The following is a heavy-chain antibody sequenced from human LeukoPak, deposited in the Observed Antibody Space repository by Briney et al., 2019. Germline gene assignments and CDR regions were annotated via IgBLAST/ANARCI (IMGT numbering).Heavy chain of an antibody. CDR2: ISWDGGST. V-gene: IGHV3-43D*03. CDR3: AKDSNYYDPDYFDY. CDR1: GFTFDDYA. Sequence: GGSLRLSCAASGFTFDDYAMHWVRQAPGKGLEWVSLISWDGGSTYYADSVKGRFTISRDNSKNSLYLQMNSLRAEDTALYYCAKDSNYYDPDYFDYWGQGTLVTVSS. D-gene: IGHD3-22*01. J-gene: IGHJ4*02.